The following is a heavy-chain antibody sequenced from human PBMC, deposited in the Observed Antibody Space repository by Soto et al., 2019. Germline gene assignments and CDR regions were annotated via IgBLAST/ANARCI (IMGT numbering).Heavy chain of an antibody. CDR2: IWYDGSNK. D-gene: IGHD3-10*01. CDR3: ASSITMVRGVIPLDAFDI. Sequence: QVQLVESGGGVVQPGRSLRLSCAASGFTFSSYGMHWVRQAPGKGLEWVAVIWYDGSNKYYADSVKGRFTISRDNSKNTLYLQMNSLRAEDTAVYYCASSITMVRGVIPLDAFDIWGQGTMVTVSS. CDR1: GFTFSSYG. J-gene: IGHJ3*02. V-gene: IGHV3-33*01.